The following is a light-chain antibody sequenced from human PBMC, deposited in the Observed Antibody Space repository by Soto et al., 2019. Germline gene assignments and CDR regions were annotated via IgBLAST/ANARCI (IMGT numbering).Light chain of an antibody. CDR2: AAS. J-gene: IGKJ5*01. CDR3: HQSYDIPT. Sequence: DIQMTPSPSSLSASVGDRVTITCRASQSISSYLNWYQQKPGKAPKLLIYAASSLQSGVPSRFSGSGSGTDFTLTVSSPQPEDFATYYCHQSYDIPTFGQGTRLEI. CDR1: QSISSY. V-gene: IGKV1-39*01.